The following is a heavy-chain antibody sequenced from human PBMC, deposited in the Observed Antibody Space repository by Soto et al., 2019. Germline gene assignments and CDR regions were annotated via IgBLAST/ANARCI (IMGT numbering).Heavy chain of an antibody. J-gene: IGHJ4*02. CDR3: AREPASSYSSSSDY. Sequence: SETLSLTCTVSGGSISSGGYYWSWIRQHPGKGLEWIGYIYYSGSTYYNPSLKSRVTISVDTSKNQFSLKLSSVTAADTAVYYCAREPASSYSSSSDYWGQGTLVTVSS. CDR1: GGSISSGGYY. CDR2: IYYSGST. V-gene: IGHV4-31*03. D-gene: IGHD6-13*01.